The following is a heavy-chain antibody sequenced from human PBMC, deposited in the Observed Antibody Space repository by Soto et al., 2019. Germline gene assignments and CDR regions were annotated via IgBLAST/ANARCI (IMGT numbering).Heavy chain of an antibody. CDR3: ARDESPLSSSSPTAFDI. D-gene: IGHD6-6*01. CDR2: ISSSGSTI. CDR1: GFTFSSYE. V-gene: IGHV3-48*03. Sequence: PGGSLRLSCAASGFTFSSYEKNWVRQAPGKGLEWVSYISSSGSTIYYADSVKGRFTISRDNAKNSLYLQMNSLRAEDTAVYYCARDESPLSSSSPTAFDIWGQGTMVTVSS. J-gene: IGHJ3*02.